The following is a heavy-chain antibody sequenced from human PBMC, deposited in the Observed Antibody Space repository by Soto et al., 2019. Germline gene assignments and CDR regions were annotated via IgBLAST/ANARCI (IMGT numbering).Heavy chain of an antibody. D-gene: IGHD6-13*01. J-gene: IGHJ4*02. Sequence: ASVKVSCKASGYTFTGYYMHWVRQAPGQGLEWMGWINPNSGGTNYAQKFQGRVTMTRDTSISTAYMALSRLRSDDTAVYYCARELGRSNQFDHWGQGTMVTVS. V-gene: IGHV1-2*02. CDR3: ARELGRSNQFDH. CDR2: INPNSGGT. CDR1: GYTFTGYY.